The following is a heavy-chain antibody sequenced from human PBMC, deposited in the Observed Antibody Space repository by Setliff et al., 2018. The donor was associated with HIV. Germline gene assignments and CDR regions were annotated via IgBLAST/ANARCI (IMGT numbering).Heavy chain of an antibody. CDR3: ANFGGNTISAPLDY. CDR1: GFTFSSYA. J-gene: IGHJ4*02. V-gene: IGHV3-23*01. Sequence: LSLSCAASGFTFSSYAMSWVRQAPGKGLEWVSAISGSGGSTYYADSVKGRFTISRDTSKNTLYLQMNSLRAEGTAVYYCANFGGNTISAPLDYWGQGTLVTVSS. D-gene: IGHD6-6*01. CDR2: ISGSGGST.